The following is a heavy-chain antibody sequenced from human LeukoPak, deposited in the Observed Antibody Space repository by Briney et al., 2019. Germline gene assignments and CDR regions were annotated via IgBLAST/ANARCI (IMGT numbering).Heavy chain of an antibody. V-gene: IGHV1-8*01. CDR3: ARGSEADYGDFGY. D-gene: IGHD4-17*01. CDR1: GYTFTSYE. CDR2: MSPNSGNT. J-gene: IGHJ4*02. Sequence: ASVKVSCKASGYTFTSYEINWVRQATGQGLEWMGWMSPNSGNTGYAQKFQGRVTMTRDTSINTAYVELSGLRSEDTAVYYCARGSEADYGDFGYWGQGTLSPSPQ.